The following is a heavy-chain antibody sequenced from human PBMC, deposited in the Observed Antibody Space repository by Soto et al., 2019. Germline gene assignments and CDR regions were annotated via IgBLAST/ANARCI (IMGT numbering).Heavy chain of an antibody. CDR2: ISAYNGNT. D-gene: IGHD2-15*01. CDR3: ARVVRLPYCSGGSCPYYFDY. CDR1: GYTFTSYG. J-gene: IGHJ4*02. Sequence: ASVKVSCKASGYTFTSYGISWVRQAPGQGLEWMGWISAYNGNTNYAQKLQGRVTMTTDTSTSTAYMELRSLRSDDTAVYCCARVVRLPYCSGGSCPYYFDYWGQGTLVTVSS. V-gene: IGHV1-18*04.